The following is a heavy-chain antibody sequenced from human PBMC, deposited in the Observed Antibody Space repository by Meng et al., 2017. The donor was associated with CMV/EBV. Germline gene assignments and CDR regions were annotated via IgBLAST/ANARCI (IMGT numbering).Heavy chain of an antibody. D-gene: IGHD3-22*01. CDR2: IHYSGST. CDR1: GGSISSYY. Sequence: SETLSLTCTASGGSISSYYWSWIRQPPGKGLEWIGFIHYSGSTNYNPSLKSRVTRSVDTSKNQSSLKLSSVTAADTAVYYCAKARYDSSGYYYYFDYWGQGTLVTVSS. V-gene: IGHV4-59*01. J-gene: IGHJ4*02. CDR3: AKARYDSSGYYYYFDY.